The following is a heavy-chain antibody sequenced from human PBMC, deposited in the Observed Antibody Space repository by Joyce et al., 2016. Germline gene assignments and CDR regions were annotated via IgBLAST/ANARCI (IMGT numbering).Heavy chain of an antibody. D-gene: IGHD2-2*01. Sequence: QMQLVESGGGVVQPGRSLRLSCAASGFTFTSYAMHWVRQAPGKGLELVAIVSFDGSHKYYADSAKGRFTSSRDNSKNTLYLQMNSLRAEDTAVYFCARDHCSSSICYFDYWGQGTLVTVSS. V-gene: IGHV3-30-3*01. CDR2: VSFDGSHK. J-gene: IGHJ4*02. CDR1: GFTFTSYA. CDR3: ARDHCSSSICYFDY.